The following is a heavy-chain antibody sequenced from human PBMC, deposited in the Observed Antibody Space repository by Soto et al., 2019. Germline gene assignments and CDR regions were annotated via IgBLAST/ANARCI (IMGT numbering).Heavy chain of an antibody. J-gene: IGHJ3*02. CDR1: GFSFSIYW. V-gene: IGHV3-74*01. CDR3: GRGGRGFGGLGVFDI. Sequence: EEQLVESGGHLVQPGESLRLSCVASGFSFSIYWIHWVRQAPGKGLVWISRIDSNERDTTYADSVKGRFTISRDNAKNTVFRQMNSLKGDATAVYYCGRGGRGFGGLGVFDIWGQGTVVTVSS. CDR2: IDSNERDT. D-gene: IGHD3-10*01.